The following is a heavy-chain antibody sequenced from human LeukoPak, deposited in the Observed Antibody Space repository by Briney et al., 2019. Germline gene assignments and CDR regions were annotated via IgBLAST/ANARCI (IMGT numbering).Heavy chain of an antibody. V-gene: IGHV3-30*04. CDR1: GFTFSSYA. CDR3: ASVDDLDAFAM. J-gene: IGHJ3*02. CDR2: ISDDGNNK. D-gene: IGHD5-12*01. Sequence: GGSLRLSCAASGFTFSSYAMHWVRQAPGKELEWVAAISDDGNNKHYADSVKGRFTIFRDNSKNTLYLHMSSLRNEDTAVYYCASVDDLDAFAMWGQGTMVTVSS.